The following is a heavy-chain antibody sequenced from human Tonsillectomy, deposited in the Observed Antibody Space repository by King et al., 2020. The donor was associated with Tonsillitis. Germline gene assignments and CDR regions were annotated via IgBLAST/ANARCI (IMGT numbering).Heavy chain of an antibody. CDR2: IRYDGTNK. CDR1: GFSFSSYG. J-gene: IGHJ3*02. D-gene: IGHD1-1*01. CDR3: AKLTGNNAFDI. Sequence: VQLVQSGGGVVQSGGSLRLSCAASGFSFSSYGMHWVRQAPRKGLEWLAFIRYDGTNKYYEGSVKGRFTISRDNSKNTLYLQLNSLRTEDTAVYYCAKLTGNNAFDIWGQGTMVTVSS. V-gene: IGHV3-30*02.